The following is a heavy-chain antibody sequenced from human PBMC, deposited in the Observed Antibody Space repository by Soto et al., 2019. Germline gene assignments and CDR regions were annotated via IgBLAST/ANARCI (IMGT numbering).Heavy chain of an antibody. CDR2: IYYSGST. CDR3: ARDVPGIAGADWFDP. V-gene: IGHV4-31*03. J-gene: IGHJ5*02. Sequence: PSETLCLTGTVSGGSISRGGYYWSWIRQHPGKGLEWIGYIYYSGSTYYNPSLKSRVTISVDTSKNQFSLKLSSVTAADTAVYYCARDVPGIAGADWFDPWGQGTLVTVSS. CDR1: GGSISRGGYY. D-gene: IGHD6-13*01.